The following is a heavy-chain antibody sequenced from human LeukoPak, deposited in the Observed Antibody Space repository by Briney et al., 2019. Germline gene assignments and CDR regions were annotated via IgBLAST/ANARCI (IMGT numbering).Heavy chain of an antibody. Sequence: ASVKVSCKASGYTFTTYDVSWVRQAPGQGLEWTGWMNPDNGDTGYAQKFEGRVTMTRNTSINTAYMELSSLRSEDTAMYYCARSHADYDDHYFDMDVWGHGTTVTVSS. CDR3: ARSHADYDDHYFDMDV. CDR1: GYTFTTYD. D-gene: IGHD3-9*01. CDR2: MNPDNGDT. J-gene: IGHJ6*02. V-gene: IGHV1-8*01.